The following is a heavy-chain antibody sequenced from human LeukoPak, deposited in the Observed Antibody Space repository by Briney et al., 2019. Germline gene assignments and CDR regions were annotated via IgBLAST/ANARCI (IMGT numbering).Heavy chain of an antibody. V-gene: IGHV3-7*01. CDR2: LKEEGEEI. D-gene: IGHD3-10*01. Sequence: GGSLSLSCEASAFPFNRYRMSWAPQAPGKGLVGVVNLKEEGEEIKHVDSVKGRFNIPRDNAKNSLFVQVKSLRVGYAAVYYCARDRGESTFDYWGQGTLVSVST. CDR3: ARDRGESTFDY. CDR1: AFPFNRYR. J-gene: IGHJ4*02.